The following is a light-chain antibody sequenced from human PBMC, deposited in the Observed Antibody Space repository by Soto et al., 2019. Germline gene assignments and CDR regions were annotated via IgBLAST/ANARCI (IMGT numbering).Light chain of an antibody. J-gene: IGKJ3*01. CDR3: QKYYSLPFT. CDR2: AAS. CDR1: QDISNY. V-gene: IGKV1-27*01. Sequence: DIQMTQSPSSLSASVGDSVTITCRASQDISNYLAWFQQRPGKPPKLLIYAASTLESGVPSRFSGGRSGTDFTLSISSLLPEDVATFYSQKYYSLPFTFGPGTKVDIK.